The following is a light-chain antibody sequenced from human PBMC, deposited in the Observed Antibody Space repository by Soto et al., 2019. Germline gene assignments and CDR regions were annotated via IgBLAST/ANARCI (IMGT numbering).Light chain of an antibody. CDR3: SSYTSSSTLAV. J-gene: IGLJ2*01. CDR1: SGDIGSYNR. V-gene: IGLV2-14*01. Sequence: QSALTQPASVSGSPGQSITIYCTGTSGDIGSYNRVSWYQQHPGKAPKLIIYEVTDLPSGVSNRFSGSKSGNTASLTISGLQAEDEADYYCSSYTSSSTLAVFGGGTKLTVL. CDR2: EVT.